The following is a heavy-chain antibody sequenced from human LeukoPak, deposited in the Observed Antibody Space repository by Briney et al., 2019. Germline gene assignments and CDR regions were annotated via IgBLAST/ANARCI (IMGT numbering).Heavy chain of an antibody. D-gene: IGHD3-3*01. V-gene: IGHV1-18*01. CDR3: QRITIFGVIIDFDY. CDR1: GYAFSSYG. Sequence: ASVNVSCKASGYAFSSYGISWVRQAPGQGLEWMGWISVNNGNTHYAQKFQGRVTMTTDTSTSTAYVEVRSLRSDDTAVYYCQRITIFGVIIDFDYWGQGSLVTVSS. J-gene: IGHJ4*02. CDR2: ISVNNGNT.